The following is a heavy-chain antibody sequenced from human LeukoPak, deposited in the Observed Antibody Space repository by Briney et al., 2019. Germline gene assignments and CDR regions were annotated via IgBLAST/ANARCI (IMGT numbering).Heavy chain of an antibody. D-gene: IGHD6-13*01. V-gene: IGHV3-23*01. Sequence: GGSLRLSCAASGFTFSSYAMSWVRQAPGKGLEWVSLISASGGSTYYADSVKGRFTISRDDSKNTLYLQMNSLRAEDTTVYYCAKKEGSSWYGLDFQHWGQGTLVTVSS. CDR3: AKKEGSSWYGLDFQH. CDR2: ISASGGST. J-gene: IGHJ1*01. CDR1: GFTFSSYA.